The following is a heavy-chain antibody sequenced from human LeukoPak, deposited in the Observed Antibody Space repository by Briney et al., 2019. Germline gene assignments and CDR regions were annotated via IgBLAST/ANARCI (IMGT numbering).Heavy chain of an antibody. J-gene: IGHJ4*02. CDR3: ARDSDWALGY. CDR1: GFTFSSRW. CDR2: MNQDGTET. V-gene: IGHV3-7*01. Sequence: GGSLRLSCVASGFTFSSRWMSWVRQAPGKGLEWVAHMNQDGTETSYADSVKGRFTISRDNAKSSLYLQMNSLRADDTAIYYCARDSDWALGYWGQGTLVTVSS. D-gene: IGHD3-9*01.